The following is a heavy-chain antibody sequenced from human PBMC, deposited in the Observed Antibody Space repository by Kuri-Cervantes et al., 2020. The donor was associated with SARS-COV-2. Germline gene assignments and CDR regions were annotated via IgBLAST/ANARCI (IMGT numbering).Heavy chain of an antibody. V-gene: IGHV3-30-3*01. CDR1: GFTFSSYA. CDR3: ARERSYYDFWSGYSDNWFDP. J-gene: IGHJ5*02. CDR2: ISYDGSNK. Sequence: GGSLRLSCAASGFTFSSYAMHWVRQAPGKGLEWVVVISYDGSNKYYADSVKGRFTISRDNSKNTLYLQVNSLRAEDTAVYYCARERSYYDFWSGYSDNWFDPWGQGTLVTVSS. D-gene: IGHD3-3*01.